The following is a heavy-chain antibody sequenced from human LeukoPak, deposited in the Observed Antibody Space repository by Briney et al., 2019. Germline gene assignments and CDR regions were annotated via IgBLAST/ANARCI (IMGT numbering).Heavy chain of an antibody. CDR1: GGTFSSYA. CDR3: ARGSKDCSSTSCYYYY. Sequence: SVRVSCKASGGTFSSYAISWVRQAPGQGLEWMGGIIPIFGTANYAQKFQGRVTITTDESTSTAYMELSSLRSEDTAVYYCARGSKDCSSTSCYYYYWGQGTLVTVSS. J-gene: IGHJ4*02. V-gene: IGHV1-69*05. CDR2: IIPIFGTA. D-gene: IGHD2-2*01.